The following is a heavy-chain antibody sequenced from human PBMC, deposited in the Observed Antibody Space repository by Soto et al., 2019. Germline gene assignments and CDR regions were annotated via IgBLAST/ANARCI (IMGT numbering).Heavy chain of an antibody. V-gene: IGHV1-69*13. CDR3: ARGVGDGYNFTFDY. CDR1: GGTFSSYA. D-gene: IGHD5-12*01. CDR2: IIPIFGTA. J-gene: IGHJ4*02. Sequence: SVKVSCKASGGTFSSYAISWVRHAPGQGLEWMGGIIPIFGTANYAQKFQGRVTITADESTSTAYMELSSLRSEDTAVYYCARGVGDGYNFTFDYWGQGVLVTVSS.